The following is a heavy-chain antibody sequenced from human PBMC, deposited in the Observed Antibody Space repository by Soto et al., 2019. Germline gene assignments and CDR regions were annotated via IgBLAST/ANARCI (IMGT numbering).Heavy chain of an antibody. Sequence: QVTLKESGPVLVKPTETLTLTCTVSGFSLSNARMGVSWIRQPPGKALEWLAHIFSNEERSYSTSLKSRLTNSKDTSKSQVVLTMTNMDPVDTATYYCARHVLLWFGEAVYFDYWGQGTLVAVSS. CDR2: IFSNEER. D-gene: IGHD3-10*01. V-gene: IGHV2-26*01. CDR3: ARHVLLWFGEAVYFDY. J-gene: IGHJ4*02. CDR1: GFSLSNARMG.